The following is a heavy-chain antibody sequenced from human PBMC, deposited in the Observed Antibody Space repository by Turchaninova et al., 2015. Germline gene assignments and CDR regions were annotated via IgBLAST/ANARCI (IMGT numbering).Heavy chain of an antibody. V-gene: IGHV2-70*04. Sequence: QVTLKESGPALVKPTQTLTLTSSFSGFSLSTTEMRVRWIRQPPGKALEWLPRIDWDGDKYYRTSLRTRLTISKDTSKNQVVLTMTSVDPVDTATYYCARMTMTGTGFDYWGQGSLVTVSS. CDR2: IDWDGDK. D-gene: IGHD3-10*01. CDR3: ARMTMTGTGFDY. J-gene: IGHJ4*02. CDR1: GFSLSTTEMR.